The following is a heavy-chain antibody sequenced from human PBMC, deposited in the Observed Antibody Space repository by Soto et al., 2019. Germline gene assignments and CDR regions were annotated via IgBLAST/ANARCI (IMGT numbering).Heavy chain of an antibody. CDR1: AFSLKTYW. CDR2: IRQYGDET. J-gene: IGHJ4*02. Sequence: EVQLVESGGGLVLPGGSLRLSCVGSAFSLKTYWMAWVRQAPGKGLECVANIRQYGDETFYVDSVKGRFTISRDKSNNSVYLQMDNLRAEDTGVYYCATGGSGTYYLGPLDYWGQGIMVIVSS. CDR3: ATGGSGTYYLGPLDY. V-gene: IGHV3-7*01. D-gene: IGHD3-10*01.